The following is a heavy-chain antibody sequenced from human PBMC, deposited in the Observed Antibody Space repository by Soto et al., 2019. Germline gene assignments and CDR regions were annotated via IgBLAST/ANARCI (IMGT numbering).Heavy chain of an antibody. V-gene: IGHV3-48*01. CDR2: ISSSSSTI. CDR1: GFTFSSYS. J-gene: IGHJ3*02. CDR3: ARDGVYDILTGSQPDAFDI. Sequence: EVQLVESGGGLVQPGGSLRLSCAASGFTFSSYSMNWVRQAPGKGLEWVSYISSSSSTIYYADSVKGRFTISRDNAKNSLYLQMHSLRAEDTAVYYCARDGVYDILTGSQPDAFDIWGQGTMVTVSS. D-gene: IGHD3-9*01.